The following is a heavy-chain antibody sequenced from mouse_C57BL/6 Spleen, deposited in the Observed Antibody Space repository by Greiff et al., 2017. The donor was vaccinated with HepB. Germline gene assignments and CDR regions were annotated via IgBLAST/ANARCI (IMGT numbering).Heavy chain of an antibody. CDR2: INPSNGGT. CDR1: GYTFTSYW. D-gene: IGHD2-1*01. V-gene: IGHV1-53*01. CDR3: ARPPYGNYVDWYFDV. Sequence: QVQLKQPGTELVKPGASVKLSCKASGYTFTSYWMHWVKQRPGQGLEWIGNINPSNGGTNYNEKFKSKATLTVDKSSSTAYMQLSSLTSEDSAVYYCARPPYGNYVDWYFDVWGTGTTVTVSS. J-gene: IGHJ1*03.